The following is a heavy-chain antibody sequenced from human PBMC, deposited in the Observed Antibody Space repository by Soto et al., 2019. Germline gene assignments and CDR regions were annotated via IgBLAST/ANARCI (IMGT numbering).Heavy chain of an antibody. V-gene: IGHV4-34*02. Sequence: QLHLEQRGAGLLKPSETLSLTCDMYGGSFSGYYWGWVRQAPGKGLEWIVDINLSGSPNYNPSLPSRVSVSLDSSKTHFSLKLSSVTAADTAVYYCATFPPEGRTATPRGDDAFDLWGQGTLVTVSS. CDR1: GGSFSGYY. D-gene: IGHD3-10*01. J-gene: IGHJ3*01. CDR3: ATFPPEGRTATPRGDDAFDL. CDR2: INLSGSP.